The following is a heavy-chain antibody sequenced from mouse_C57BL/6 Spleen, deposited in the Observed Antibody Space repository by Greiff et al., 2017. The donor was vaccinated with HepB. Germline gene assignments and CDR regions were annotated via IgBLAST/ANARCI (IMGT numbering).Heavy chain of an antibody. CDR2: IYPGDGDT. Sequence: VKLVESGAELVKPGASVKISCKASGYAFSSYWMNWVKQRPGKGLEWIGQIYPGDGDTNYNGKFKGKATLTADKSSSTAYMQLSSLTSEDSAVYFCARAIYYDYDVEYWGQGTTLTVSS. CDR3: ARAIYYDYDVEY. J-gene: IGHJ2*01. CDR1: GYAFSSYW. V-gene: IGHV1-80*01. D-gene: IGHD2-4*01.